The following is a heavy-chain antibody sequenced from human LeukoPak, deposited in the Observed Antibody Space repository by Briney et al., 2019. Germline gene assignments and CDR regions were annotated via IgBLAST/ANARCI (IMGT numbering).Heavy chain of an antibody. V-gene: IGHV4-59*01. J-gene: IGHJ6*03. CDR3: ARTNSPYYCGGDCYSDYYYYMDV. Sequence: SETLSLTCTVSGGPISSYYGSWIRQPPGKGLEWIGYIYYSGSTNYNPSLKSRVTISVDTSKNQFSLKLSSVTAADTAVYYCARTNSPYYCGGDCYSDYYYYMDVWGKGTTVTVSS. CDR1: GGPISSYY. D-gene: IGHD2-21*02. CDR2: IYYSGST.